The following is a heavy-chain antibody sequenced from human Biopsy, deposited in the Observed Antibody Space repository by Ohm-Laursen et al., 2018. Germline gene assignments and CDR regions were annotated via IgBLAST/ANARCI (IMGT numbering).Heavy chain of an antibody. CDR1: GDSISSDIYY. CDR3: ARRVSGSGRVDP. Sequence: SETLSLTCTVSGDSISSDIYYWVWIRQPPGKGLEWNGNIYNSESTSTYYNLSLKGRVSISVDTSHNQFSLKLTSVTAADTAVYFCARRVSGSGRVDPWGQGTLVTVSS. CDR2: IYNSESTST. D-gene: IGHD3-10*01. J-gene: IGHJ5*02. V-gene: IGHV4-39*01.